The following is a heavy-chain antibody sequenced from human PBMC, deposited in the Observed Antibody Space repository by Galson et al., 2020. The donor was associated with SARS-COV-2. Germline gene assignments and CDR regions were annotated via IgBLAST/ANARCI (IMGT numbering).Heavy chain of an antibody. V-gene: IGHV4-4*07. CDR1: GGSISSYY. Sequence: ASETLSLTCTVSGGSISSYYWSWIRQSAGKGLEWIGRIYTSGSTNYNPSLKSRVTMSVDTSKNQFSLKLSSVTAADTAVYYCARAFRGGSSYYGMDVWGQGTTVTVSS. CDR2: IYTSGST. D-gene: IGHD3-10*01. CDR3: ARAFRGGSSYYGMDV. J-gene: IGHJ6*02.